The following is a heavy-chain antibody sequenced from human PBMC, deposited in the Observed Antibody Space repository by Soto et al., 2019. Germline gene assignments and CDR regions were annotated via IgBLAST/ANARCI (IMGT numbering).Heavy chain of an antibody. CDR1: RVSISSYY. CDR3: ARGHYYGSGSYYNYLDY. V-gene: IGHV4-59*01. J-gene: IGHJ4*02. D-gene: IGHD3-10*01. Sequence: SETLSLTCTVSRVSISSYYWGWIRQPPGKGLEWIGFIYYGGNTNYNPSLKSRVTLSVDRSKHQFSLELTSVTAADTAVYYCARGHYYGSGSYYNYLDYWGWGTQVTVSS. CDR2: IYYGGNT.